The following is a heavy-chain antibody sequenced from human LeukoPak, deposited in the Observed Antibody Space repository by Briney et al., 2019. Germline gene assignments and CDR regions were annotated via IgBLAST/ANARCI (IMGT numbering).Heavy chain of an antibody. V-gene: IGHV1-2*02. CDR3: ARHYGDYISGYYFDY. Sequence: ASVKVSCKASGYTFTGYYMHWVRQAPGQGLKWMGWINPNSGGTNYAQKFQGRVTMTRDTSISTAYMELSRLRAEDTALYYCARHYGDYISGYYFDYWGRGTLVTVSS. CDR2: INPNSGGT. D-gene: IGHD4-17*01. CDR1: GYTFTGYY. J-gene: IGHJ4*02.